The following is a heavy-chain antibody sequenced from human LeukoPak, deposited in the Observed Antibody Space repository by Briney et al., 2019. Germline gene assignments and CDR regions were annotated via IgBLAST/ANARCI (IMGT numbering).Heavy chain of an antibody. J-gene: IGHJ4*02. Sequence: GASVKVSCKASGYTFTSYYMHWVRQAPGQGLEWMGIINPSGGGTSYAQKFQGRVTMTRDMSTSTVYMELSSLRSEDTAVYYCARGSGSYGGFDYWGQGTLVTVSS. CDR1: GYTFTSYY. D-gene: IGHD1-26*01. CDR2: INPSGGGT. V-gene: IGHV1-46*01. CDR3: ARGSGSYGGFDY.